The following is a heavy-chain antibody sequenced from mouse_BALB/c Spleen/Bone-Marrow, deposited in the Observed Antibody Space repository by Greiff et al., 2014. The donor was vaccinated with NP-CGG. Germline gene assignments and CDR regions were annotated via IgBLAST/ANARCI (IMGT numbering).Heavy chain of an antibody. J-gene: IGHJ2*01. D-gene: IGHD2-3*01. CDR3: ARGGGWYFDY. CDR2: IYPGDGDT. Sequence: QVHVKQSGAELVRPGSSVKISCKASGYAFSNYWMNWVKRRPGQGLEWIGQIYPGDGDTNYNGKFKGKATLTADKSSSTAYMQLSSLTSEDSAVYSCARGGGWYFDYWGQGTTLTVSS. CDR1: GYAFSNYW. V-gene: IGHV1-80*01.